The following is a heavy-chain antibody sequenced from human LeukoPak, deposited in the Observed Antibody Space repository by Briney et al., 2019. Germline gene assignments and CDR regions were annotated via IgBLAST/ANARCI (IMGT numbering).Heavy chain of an antibody. CDR3: ARVKRGDYMDV. D-gene: IGHD3-16*01. CDR1: GFTFSTYS. Sequence: GGSLRLSCAASGFTFSTYSMNWVRQAPGKGLEWVSSISSSSSYIYYADSVKGRFTISRDNAKNSLYLQMNSLRAEDTAVYYCARVKRGDYMDVWGKGTTVTVSS. V-gene: IGHV3-21*01. CDR2: ISSSSSYI. J-gene: IGHJ6*03.